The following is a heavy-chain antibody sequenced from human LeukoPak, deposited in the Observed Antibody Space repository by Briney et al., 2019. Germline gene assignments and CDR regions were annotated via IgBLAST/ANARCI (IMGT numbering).Heavy chain of an antibody. V-gene: IGHV3-43*02. CDR3: ARDMGWFGELSESDALDI. CDR1: GFTFDDYA. CDR2: ISGDGGDT. Sequence: GGSLRLSCAASGFTFDDYAMHWVRQAPGKGLEWVSLISGDGGDTSYTDSVKGRFTISRDNSKNSLYLQMNSLRVEDTAVYFCARDMGWFGELSESDALDIWGVGTLVTVSS. J-gene: IGHJ3*02. D-gene: IGHD3-10*01.